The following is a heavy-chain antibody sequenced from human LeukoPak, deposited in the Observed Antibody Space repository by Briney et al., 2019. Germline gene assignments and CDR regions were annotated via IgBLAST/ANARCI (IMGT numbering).Heavy chain of an antibody. CDR3: ARGDFGETNTAFDV. CDR2: INPNSATT. V-gene: IGHV1-8*03. Sequence: ASVKVSCKTSGYTFTDYDVHWVRQAPGQGLERMGWINPNSATTNYAQRLQGRVTFTRDTSLSVAYMELSSLTSEDAAVYFCARGDFGETNTAFDVWGQGTLVAVSS. CDR1: GYTFTDYD. D-gene: IGHD4-17*01. J-gene: IGHJ3*01.